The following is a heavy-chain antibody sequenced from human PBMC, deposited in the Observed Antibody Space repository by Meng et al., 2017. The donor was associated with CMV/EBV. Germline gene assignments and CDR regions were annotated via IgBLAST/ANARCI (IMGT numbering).Heavy chain of an antibody. CDR1: GGTFSSYD. Sequence: QLVQVGDGGKKPGSCMKVSCKASGGTFSSYDISWGRQAPGQGLEWMGGIIPIFGTANYAQKFQGRVTITADESTSTAYMELSRLRSEDTAVYYCASVTGIGWWYFDLWGRGTLVTVSS. CDR3: ASVTGIGWWYFDL. J-gene: IGHJ2*01. CDR2: IIPIFGTA. D-gene: IGHD1-20*01. V-gene: IGHV1-69*01.